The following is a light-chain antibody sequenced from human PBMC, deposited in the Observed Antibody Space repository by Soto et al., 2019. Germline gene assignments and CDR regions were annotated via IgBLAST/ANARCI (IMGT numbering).Light chain of an antibody. CDR2: DAS. CDR3: QQYYSYPRT. Sequence: DIQMTQSPSSLSASVGDRVTITCQASQDVSNYLNWYQQKLGKAPKLLIYDASNLQSGVPSRFSGSGSGTDFTLTISCLQSEDFATYYCQQYYSYPRTFGQGTKWIS. CDR1: QDVSNY. J-gene: IGKJ1*01. V-gene: IGKV1-33*01.